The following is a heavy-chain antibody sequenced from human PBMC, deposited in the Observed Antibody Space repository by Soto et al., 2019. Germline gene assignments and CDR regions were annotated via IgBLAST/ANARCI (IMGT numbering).Heavy chain of an antibody. CDR1: GGSFSGYY. V-gene: IGHV4-34*01. J-gene: IGHJ4*02. D-gene: IGHD6-19*01. CDR3: ARVARLSVAGTTYYFDY. Sequence: SETLSLTCAVYGGSFSGYYWSWIRQPPGKGLEWIGEINHSGSTNYNPSLKSRVTISVDTSKNQFSLKLSSVTAADTAVYYCARVARLSVAGTTYYFDYWGQGTLVTGSS. CDR2: INHSGST.